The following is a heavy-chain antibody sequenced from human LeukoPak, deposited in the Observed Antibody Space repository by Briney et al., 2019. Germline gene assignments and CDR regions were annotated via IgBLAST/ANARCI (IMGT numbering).Heavy chain of an antibody. D-gene: IGHD1-1*01. Sequence: GGSLRLSCAASGFSFSTYWMHWVRQAPGKGLVWVSRVNSDGDNTAYADSVKGRFTISRDNAKNTLYLQMNSLTAEDTAVYYCVADLTVHTTLDPWGQGTLVTVSS. CDR3: VADLTVHTTLDP. V-gene: IGHV3-74*01. CDR1: GFSFSTYW. J-gene: IGHJ5*02. CDR2: VNSDGDNT.